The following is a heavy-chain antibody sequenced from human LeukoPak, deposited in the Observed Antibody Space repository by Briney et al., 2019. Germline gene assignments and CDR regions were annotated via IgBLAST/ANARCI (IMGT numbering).Heavy chain of an antibody. CDR3: AKDRGDYQIGLDY. CDR2: IYYSGST. D-gene: IGHD4-17*01. V-gene: IGHV4-31*03. Sequence: SETLSLTCTVSGGSISSGGFSWTWIRQHPGKGLEWIGYIYYSGSTYYSPSLQSRVTISVDTSQNQFSLNLRSVTAADTAVYYCAKDRGDYQIGLDYWGQGTLVTVSS. J-gene: IGHJ4*02. CDR1: GGSISSGGFS.